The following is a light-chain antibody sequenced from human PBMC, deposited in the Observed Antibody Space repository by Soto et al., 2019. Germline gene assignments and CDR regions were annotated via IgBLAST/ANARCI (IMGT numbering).Light chain of an antibody. CDR1: QSISNH. Sequence: DIQMTQSPSSLSASVEDRVIITCRASQSISNHLNWYQQKAGKAPKILIFAASSLQSGVPSRFSGRRSGPDFTLTISSLQPEDFATYYCQQSYSSPTTLGQGTKVEIK. J-gene: IGKJ1*01. CDR3: QQSYSSPTT. V-gene: IGKV1-39*01. CDR2: AAS.